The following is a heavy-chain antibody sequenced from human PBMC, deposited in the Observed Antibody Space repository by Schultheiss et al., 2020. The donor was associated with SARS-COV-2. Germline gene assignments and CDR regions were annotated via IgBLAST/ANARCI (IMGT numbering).Heavy chain of an antibody. V-gene: IGHV4-61*05. CDR2: IYYSVRT. J-gene: IGHJ5*02. CDR3: ARGGYSNYVIRRWFDP. CDR1: GGSISSSSYY. D-gene: IGHD4-11*01. Sequence: SQTLSLTCTVSGGSISSSSYYWGWIRQPPGKGLEWIGYIYYSVRTNYNPSLKSRVTISVDTSKNQFSLMLSSVTAADTAVYYCARGGYSNYVIRRWFDPWVPGTLVTVS.